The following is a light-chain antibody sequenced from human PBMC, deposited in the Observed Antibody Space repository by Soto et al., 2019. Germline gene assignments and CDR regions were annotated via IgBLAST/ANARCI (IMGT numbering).Light chain of an antibody. J-gene: IGKJ1*01. CDR2: KAS. CDR3: LQYQSYSL. V-gene: IGKV1-5*03. Sequence: DIQMTQSPSTLSASVGDRVTITCRASESINSWLAWYQQKPGQAPKLLIYKASNLESGVPSRFTGSGSGTEFTLTISSLQPDDFVTYFCLQYQSYSLVGQGPKLAI. CDR1: ESINSW.